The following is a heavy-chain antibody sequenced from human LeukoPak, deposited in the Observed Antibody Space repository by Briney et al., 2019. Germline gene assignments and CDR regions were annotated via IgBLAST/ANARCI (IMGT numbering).Heavy chain of an antibody. D-gene: IGHD6-6*01. J-gene: IGHJ4*02. Sequence: LPGGSLRLSCAASGFPFSIYAMSWVRRAPGKGLEWVSGISGSGASTYYADSVNGRFTISRDNSKNTLYLQMNSLRAEDTAVYYCAKDRYKIAARQLDYWGQGTLVTVSS. CDR3: AKDRYKIAARQLDY. CDR2: ISGSGAST. V-gene: IGHV3-23*01. CDR1: GFPFSIYA.